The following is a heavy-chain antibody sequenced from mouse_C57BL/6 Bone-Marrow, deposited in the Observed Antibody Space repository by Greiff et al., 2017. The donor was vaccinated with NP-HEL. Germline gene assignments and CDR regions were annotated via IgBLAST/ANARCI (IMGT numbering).Heavy chain of an antibody. Sequence: EVNLVESEGGLVQPGSSMKLSCTASGFTFSDYYMAWVRQVPEKGLEWVANINYDGSSTYYLDSLKSRFIISRDNAKNILYLQMSSLKSEDTATYYCARDGGYYGYYAMDYWGQGTSVTVSS. CDR1: GFTFSDYY. J-gene: IGHJ4*01. V-gene: IGHV5-16*01. CDR3: ARDGGYYGYYAMDY. D-gene: IGHD2-3*01. CDR2: INYDGSST.